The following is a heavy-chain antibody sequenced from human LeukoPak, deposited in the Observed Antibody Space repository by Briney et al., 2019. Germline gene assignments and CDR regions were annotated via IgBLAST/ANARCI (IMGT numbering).Heavy chain of an antibody. CDR3: ARAWELLFAFDI. CDR2: ISYDGSNK. Sequence: GGSLRLSCAASGFTFSSYGMHWVRQAPGKGLEWVAVISYDGSNKYYADSVKGRFTISRDNAKNTLYLQMNSLRAEDTAVYYCARAWELLFAFDIWGQGTMVTVSS. D-gene: IGHD1-26*01. J-gene: IGHJ3*02. CDR1: GFTFSSYG. V-gene: IGHV3-30*03.